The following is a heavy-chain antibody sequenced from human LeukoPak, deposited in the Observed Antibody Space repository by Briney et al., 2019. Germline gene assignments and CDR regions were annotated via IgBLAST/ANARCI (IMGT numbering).Heavy chain of an antibody. CDR1: GYTFTSYG. CDR3: ARVGYYESSGYCEY. V-gene: IGHV1-2*06. J-gene: IGHJ4*02. Sequence: ASVKVSCKASGYTFTSYGISWVRQAPGQGLEWMGRINPNSGGTNYAQKFQGRVTMTRDTSISTVYMELSRLRSDDTAVYYCARVGYYESSGYCEYWGQGTLVTVSS. D-gene: IGHD3-22*01. CDR2: INPNSGGT.